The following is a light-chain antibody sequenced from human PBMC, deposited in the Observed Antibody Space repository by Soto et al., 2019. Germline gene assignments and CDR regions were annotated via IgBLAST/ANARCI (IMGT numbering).Light chain of an antibody. CDR2: KAS. V-gene: IGKV1-5*03. J-gene: IGKJ1*01. CDR1: QTISSW. Sequence: DIQMTQSPSTLSASVGDRVTITCRASQTISSWLAWYQQKPGKAPKLLIYKASSLESGVPSRFSGSGSETEFTLTISSLQPDEFATYYCQQYNDYSTFGQGTKVEIK. CDR3: QQYNDYST.